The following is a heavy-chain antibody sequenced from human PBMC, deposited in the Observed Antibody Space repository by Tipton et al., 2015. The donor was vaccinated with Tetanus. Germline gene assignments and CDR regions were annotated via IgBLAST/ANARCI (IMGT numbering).Heavy chain of an antibody. CDR2: ITWDSRPI. D-gene: IGHD3-9*01. Sequence: SLRLSCVVSGFNFDDYAMHWVRQVPGKGLQWVSAITWDSRPIAYADSVKGRFTMSRDNAKNSLYLQMNSLRAEDTALYYCVKDLGVGFVTGYRTHYGKEVWGHASSVSVS. CDR3: VKDLGVGFVTGYRTHYGKEV. V-gene: IGHV3-9*01. J-gene: IGHJ6*02. CDR1: GFNFDDYA.